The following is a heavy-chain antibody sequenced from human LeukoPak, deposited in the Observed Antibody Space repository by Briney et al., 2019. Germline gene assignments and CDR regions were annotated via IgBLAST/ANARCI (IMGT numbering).Heavy chain of an antibody. J-gene: IGHJ5*02. V-gene: IGHV4-30-4*01. CDR3: ASSIYYYDSSGYWIGWFDP. D-gene: IGHD3-22*01. CDR1: GGSISSGDYY. CDR2: IYYSGST. Sequence: SETLSLTCTVSGGSISSGDYYWSWIRQPPGKGLEWIGYIYYSGSTYYNPSLKSRVTISVDTSKNQFSLKLSSVTAADTAVYYCASSIYYYDSSGYWIGWFDPWGQGTLVTVSS.